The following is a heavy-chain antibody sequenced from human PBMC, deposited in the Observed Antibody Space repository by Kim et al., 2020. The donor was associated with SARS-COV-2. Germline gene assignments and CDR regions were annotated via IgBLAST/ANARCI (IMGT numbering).Heavy chain of an antibody. CDR2: INSDGSST. CDR1: GFTFSSYW. V-gene: IGHV3-74*01. CDR3: ARDLPVVPAAMGFVYYYYYGMDV. Sequence: GGSLRLSCAASGFTFSSYWMHWVRQAPGKGLVWVSRINSDGSSTSYADSVKGRFTISRDNAKNTLYLQMNSLRAEDTAVYYCARDLPVVPAAMGFVYYYYYGMDVWGQGTTVTVSS. D-gene: IGHD2-2*01. J-gene: IGHJ6*02.